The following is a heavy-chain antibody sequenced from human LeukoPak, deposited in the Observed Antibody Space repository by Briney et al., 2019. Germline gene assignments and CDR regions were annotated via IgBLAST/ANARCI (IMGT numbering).Heavy chain of an antibody. J-gene: IGHJ4*02. CDR1: GYTFSGNF. D-gene: IGHD2-2*01. CDR2: INPNTGGT. V-gene: IGHV1-2*02. CDR3: ARDPPAYPCTTTRCYPEVDY. Sequence: ASVKVSCKASGYTFSGNFIHWVRQAPGLGLEWMGWINPNTGGTNSAEKFQGRVTLTRDTSLTAAYMELTSLRSDDTAVYYCARDPPAYPCTTTRCYPEVDYWGQGTLVTVSS.